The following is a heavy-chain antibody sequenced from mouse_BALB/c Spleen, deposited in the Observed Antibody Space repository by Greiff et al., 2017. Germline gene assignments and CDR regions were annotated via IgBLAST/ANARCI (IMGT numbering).Heavy chain of an antibody. J-gene: IGHJ1*01. CDR1: GYAFTNYL. CDR3: ARGGGDWYFDV. CDR2: INPGSGGT. V-gene: IGHV1-54*03. Sequence: VQLQQSGAELVRPGTSVKVSCKASGYAFTNYLIEWVKQRPGQGLEWIGVINPGSGGTNYNEKFKGKATLTADKSSSTAYMQLSSLTSDDPAVYFCARGGGDWYFDVWGAGTTVTVSS.